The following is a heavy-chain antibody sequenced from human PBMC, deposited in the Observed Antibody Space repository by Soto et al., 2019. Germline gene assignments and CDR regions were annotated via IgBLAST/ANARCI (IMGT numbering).Heavy chain of an antibody. CDR3: ARDQSSGQIDYYYGMDV. V-gene: IGHV1-18*01. CDR2: ISAYNGNT. CDR1: GYTFTSYG. Sequence: ASVKVSCKASGYTFTSYGISWVRQAPGQGLEWMGWISAYNGNTNYAQKLQGRVTMTTDASTSTAYMELRSLRSDDTAVYYCARDQSSGQIDYYYGMDVWGQGTTVTVSS. J-gene: IGHJ6*02. D-gene: IGHD3-22*01.